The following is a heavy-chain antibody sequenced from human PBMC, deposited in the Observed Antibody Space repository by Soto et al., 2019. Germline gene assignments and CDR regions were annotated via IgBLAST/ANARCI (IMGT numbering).Heavy chain of an antibody. Sequence: GGSLRLSCAASGFTFSSYAMSWVRQAPGKGLEWVSAISGSGGSTYYADSVKGRFTISRDNSKNTLYLQMNSLRAEDTAVYYCAKAHGYYGSGGNYYFDYWGQGTLVTVSS. V-gene: IGHV3-23*01. D-gene: IGHD3-10*01. CDR2: ISGSGGST. CDR1: GFTFSSYA. CDR3: AKAHGYYGSGGNYYFDY. J-gene: IGHJ4*02.